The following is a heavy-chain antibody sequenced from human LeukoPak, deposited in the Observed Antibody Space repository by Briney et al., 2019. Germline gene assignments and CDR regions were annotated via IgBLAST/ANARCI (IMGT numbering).Heavy chain of an antibody. CDR3: ARDRAHHYDSSGYHGAFDI. CDR2: VSYSGST. V-gene: IGHV4-39*07. J-gene: IGHJ3*02. CDR1: GGSISSNYYS. Sequence: SETLSLTCTVSGGSISSNYYSWGWIRQPPGRGLEWIGSVSYSGSTYSNPSLMSRVTMSADTSKNQFSLNLSSVTAADTAVYYCARDRAHHYDSSGYHGAFDIWGQGTMVTVSS. D-gene: IGHD3-22*01.